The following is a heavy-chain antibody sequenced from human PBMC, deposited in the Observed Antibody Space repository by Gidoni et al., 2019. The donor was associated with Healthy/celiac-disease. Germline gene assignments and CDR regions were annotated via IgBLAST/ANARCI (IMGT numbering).Heavy chain of an antibody. D-gene: IGHD3-10*01. Sequence: QVQLQESGPGLVKPSETLSLTCTVPGCSVSRGSYYWGWIRQPPGKGLEWIGYIYYSGSTNYNPSLKSRVTISVDTSKNQFSLKLSSVTAADTAVYYCAREIPIRDPRGPFDPWGQGTLVTVSS. CDR3: AREIPIRDPRGPFDP. J-gene: IGHJ5*02. CDR2: IYYSGST. CDR1: GCSVSRGSYY. V-gene: IGHV4-61*01.